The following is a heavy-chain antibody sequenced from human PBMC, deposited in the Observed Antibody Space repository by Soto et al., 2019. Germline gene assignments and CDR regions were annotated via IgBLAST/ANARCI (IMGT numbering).Heavy chain of an antibody. D-gene: IGHD2-21*02. CDR1: GYTFTSYA. J-gene: IGHJ4*02. CDR3: AREQWPEYCGGDCDFDY. Sequence: SVMVSCKASGYTFTSYAMHWVRQAPGQRLEWMGWINAGNGNTKYSQKFQGRVTITRDTSASTAYMELSSLRSEDTAVYYCAREQWPEYCGGDCDFDYWGQGTLVTVSS. CDR2: INAGNGNT. V-gene: IGHV1-3*01.